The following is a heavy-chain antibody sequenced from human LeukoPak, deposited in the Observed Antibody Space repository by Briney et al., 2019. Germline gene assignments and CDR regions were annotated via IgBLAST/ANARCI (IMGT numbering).Heavy chain of an antibody. CDR1: AFTFSSYA. D-gene: IGHD3-16*01. V-gene: IGHV3-23*01. Sequence: GGSLRLSCAASAFTFSSYAMTWVRQAPGKGLEWVSSIDGSGDTTYYADSVKGRFTISRDNSKNTLFLQMNSLRAEDTAIYYCAKDSSQGGDYFDYWGRGTLVTVSS. CDR3: AKDSSQGGDYFDY. CDR2: IDGSGDTT. J-gene: IGHJ4*02.